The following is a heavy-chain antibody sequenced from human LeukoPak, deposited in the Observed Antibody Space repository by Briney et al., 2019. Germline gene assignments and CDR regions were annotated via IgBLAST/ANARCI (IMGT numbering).Heavy chain of an antibody. CDR2: INPSGGST. D-gene: IGHD3-22*01. CDR3: AREISSKTYYYDSSGYYRF. V-gene: IGHV1-46*01. CDR1: GYTFTSYY. Sequence: GASVKVSCKASGYTFTSYYMHWVRQAPGQGLEWMGIINPSGGSTSYAQRFQGRVTVTRDTSTSTVYMELSSLRSEDTAVYYCAREISSKTYYYDSSGYYRFWGQGTLVTVSS. J-gene: IGHJ4*02.